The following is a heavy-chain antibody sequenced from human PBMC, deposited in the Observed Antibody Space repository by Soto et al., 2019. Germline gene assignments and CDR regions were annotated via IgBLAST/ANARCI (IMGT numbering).Heavy chain of an antibody. CDR2: IIPIFGTA. CDR1: GGTFSSYA. D-gene: IGHD2-15*01. J-gene: IGHJ5*02. CDR3: ARTLAVVTSPGGPFDP. Sequence: SVKVSCKASGGTFSSYAISWVRQAPGQGLEWMGGIIPIFGTANYAQKFQGRVTITADESTSTAYMELSSLRSEDTAVYYCARTLAVVTSPGGPFDPWGQGTLVTVSS. V-gene: IGHV1-69*13.